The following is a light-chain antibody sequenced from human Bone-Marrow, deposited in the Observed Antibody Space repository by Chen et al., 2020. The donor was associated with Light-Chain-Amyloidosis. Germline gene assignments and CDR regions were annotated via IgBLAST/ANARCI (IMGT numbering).Light chain of an antibody. Sequence: QSALTQPPSVSGSPGQSVTISCTGTSGDVGRYDRVSWYQQSPGTAPKVIIFEVNNRPSGVHDRFSGSKSGNAASLTISGLQAEDEGDDYCSSYTSISTLIFGGGTKLTVL. V-gene: IGLV2-18*02. CDR3: SSYTSISTLI. CDR2: EVN. J-gene: IGLJ2*01. CDR1: SGDVGRYDR.